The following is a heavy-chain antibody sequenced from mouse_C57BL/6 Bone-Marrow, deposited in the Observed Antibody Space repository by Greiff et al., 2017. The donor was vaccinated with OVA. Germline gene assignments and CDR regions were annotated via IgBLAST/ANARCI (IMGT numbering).Heavy chain of an antibody. Sequence: EVHLVESGPGLVKPSQSLSLTCSVTGYSITSGYYWNWIRQFPGNKLEWMGYISYDGSNNYNPSLKNRISITRDTSKNQFFLKLNSVTTEDTATYYCATYDYDGWYFDVWGTGTTVTVSS. CDR3: ATYDYDGWYFDV. CDR2: ISYDGSN. D-gene: IGHD2-4*01. J-gene: IGHJ1*03. V-gene: IGHV3-6*01. CDR1: GYSITSGYY.